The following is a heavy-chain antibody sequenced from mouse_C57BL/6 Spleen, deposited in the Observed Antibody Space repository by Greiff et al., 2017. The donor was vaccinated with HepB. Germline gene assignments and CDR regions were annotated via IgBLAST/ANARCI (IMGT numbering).Heavy chain of an antibody. CDR3: ARGCDGYCGDYGV. V-gene: IGHV1-80*01. D-gene: IGHD2-3*01. J-gene: IGHJ1*03. Sequence: VQLQQSGAELVKPGASVKISCKASGYAFSSYWMNWVKQRPGKGLEWIGQIYPGDGDTNYNGKFKGKATLTADKSSSTAYMQLSSLTSEDSAVYFCARGCDGYCGDYGVWGTGTTVTVSS. CDR2: IYPGDGDT. CDR1: GYAFSSYW.